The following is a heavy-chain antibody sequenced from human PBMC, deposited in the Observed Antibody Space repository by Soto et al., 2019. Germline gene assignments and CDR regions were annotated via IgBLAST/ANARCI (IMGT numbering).Heavy chain of an antibody. CDR2: IKPDGSDT. CDR1: GFPFSSYW. V-gene: IGHV3-7*01. CDR3: FKGHLYVDP. D-gene: IGHD2-8*01. J-gene: IGHJ5*02. Sequence: EVQLVESGGDLVQPGGSLRLSCAASGFPFSSYWMTWVRRAPGKGLQGVASIKPDGSDTYYLDSVRGRFTVSRDNARNSVYLQMNSLGVDDSAIYHSFKGHLYVDPWGQGALAIVTS.